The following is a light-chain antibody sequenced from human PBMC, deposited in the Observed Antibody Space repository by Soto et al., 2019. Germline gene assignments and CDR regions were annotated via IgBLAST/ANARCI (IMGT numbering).Light chain of an antibody. Sequence: EIVMTQSKATLSVSPGERATLSCRASQSVSSNLAWSQQKPGQAPRILIYGASTRATGIPARFSGSGSGTEFTLTISSLQSEDFAVYYCQQYNNWPRTFGQGTKVEIK. CDR1: QSVSSN. CDR2: GAS. V-gene: IGKV3-15*01. J-gene: IGKJ1*01. CDR3: QQYNNWPRT.